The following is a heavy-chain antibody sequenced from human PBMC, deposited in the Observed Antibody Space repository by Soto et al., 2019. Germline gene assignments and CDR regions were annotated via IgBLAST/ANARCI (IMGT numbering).Heavy chain of an antibody. CDR3: AKDPTSYDSSAQFDS. D-gene: IGHD3-22*01. Sequence: GGSLRLSCAASGFTFNNYAMAWVRQAPGQGLEWVSAISGGGGSTYYADSVKGRFTISRDNSNNTLYLQMNSLRAEDTAVYYCAKDPTSYDSSAQFDSWGQGTLVTVSS. CDR2: ISGGGGST. J-gene: IGHJ4*02. V-gene: IGHV3-23*01. CDR1: GFTFNNYA.